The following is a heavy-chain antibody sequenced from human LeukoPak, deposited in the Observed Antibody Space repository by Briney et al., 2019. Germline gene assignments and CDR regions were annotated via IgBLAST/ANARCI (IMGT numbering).Heavy chain of an antibody. CDR2: ISSSGSAI. J-gene: IGHJ6*03. CDR3: ARGAKYYYYYMDV. CDR1: GFTFSDYY. Sequence: GGSLRLSCAASGFTFSDYYMSWIRQAPGKGLEWVSYISSSGSAIYYADSVKGRFTIYRDNAKNSLYLQMNSLRAEDTAVYYCARGAKYYYYYMDVWGKGTTVTVSS. V-gene: IGHV3-11*01.